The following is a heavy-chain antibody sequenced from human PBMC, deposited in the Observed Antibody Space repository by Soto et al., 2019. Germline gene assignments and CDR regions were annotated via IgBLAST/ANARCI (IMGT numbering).Heavy chain of an antibody. D-gene: IGHD3-10*01. CDR2: ISSSSSHT. CDR1: GFTFSSCS. CDR3: ARERSGSYPPGDGMDV. J-gene: IGHJ6*02. V-gene: IGHV3-21*01. Sequence: EVQVVESGGGLVMPGGSLRLSCAASGFTFSSCSMNWVRQAPGKGLEWVSAISSSSSHTYYADSVKGRFTISRDNAKNSLYLQVNSLRAEDTAVYYCARERSGSYPPGDGMDVWGQGTTVTVAS.